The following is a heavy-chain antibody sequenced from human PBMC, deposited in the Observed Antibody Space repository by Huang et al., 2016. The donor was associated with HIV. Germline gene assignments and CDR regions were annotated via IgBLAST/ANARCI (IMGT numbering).Heavy chain of an antibody. J-gene: IGHJ4*02. Sequence: QVQLLQSGAEVKKPGASVKISCKTSGYNVKTHAVSWVRQTPGQGLEWMGWVSGYNSYTTYSQRLQGRVTMTTDTSTNTVYMELRSRRSDDTAVYYCARRVGSGWYGEIDYWGQGTLVTVSS. D-gene: IGHD6-19*01. CDR1: GYNVKTHA. CDR3: ARRVGSGWYGEIDY. V-gene: IGHV1-18*04. CDR2: VSGYNSYT.